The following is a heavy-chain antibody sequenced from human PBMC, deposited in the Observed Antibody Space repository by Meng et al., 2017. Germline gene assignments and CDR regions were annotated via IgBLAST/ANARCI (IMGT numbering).Heavy chain of an antibody. D-gene: IGHD4-17*01. V-gene: IGHV3-74*01. CDR3: ARSPHDVDYGDADAFDI. Sequence: GESLKISCAASGFTFSSYWMHWVRQAPGKGLVWVSRINSDGSNTSYADSVKGRFTISRDNAKNTLYLQMNSLRAEDTAVYYCARSPHDVDYGDADAFDIWGQGTMVTVSS. CDR2: INSDGSNT. J-gene: IGHJ3*02. CDR1: GFTFSSYW.